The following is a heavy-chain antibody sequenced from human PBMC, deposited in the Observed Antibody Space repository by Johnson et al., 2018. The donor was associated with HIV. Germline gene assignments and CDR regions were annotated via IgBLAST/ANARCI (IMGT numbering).Heavy chain of an antibody. J-gene: IGHJ3*02. CDR2: ISYDGTNK. CDR1: GFTFSGFA. Sequence: QVQLVESGGGVVQPGTSLRLSCSASGFTFSGFAMHWVRQAPGKGLEWLAFISYDGTNKYFTDSVRGRFTISRDNSKNTLYLQMNSLRAEDTAVYYCARVRRREQKLDAFDIWGQ. D-gene: IGHD1-26*01. V-gene: IGHV3-30-3*01. CDR3: ARVRRREQKLDAFDI.